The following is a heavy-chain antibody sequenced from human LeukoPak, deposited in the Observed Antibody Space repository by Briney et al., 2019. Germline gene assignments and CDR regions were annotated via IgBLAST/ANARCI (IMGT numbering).Heavy chain of an antibody. V-gene: IGHV4-39*01. D-gene: IGHD2/OR15-2a*01. Sequence: SETLSLTCTVSGGSISSSGYCWGWIRQPPGKGLQWIGTICYTGSTYYSPSLRSRVTVSVDTSENQFSLRLSSVTAADTAVFYCARLSDSFHAFDIWGQGTMVTVSS. CDR1: GGSISSSGYC. CDR3: ARLSDSFHAFDI. CDR2: ICYTGST. J-gene: IGHJ3*02.